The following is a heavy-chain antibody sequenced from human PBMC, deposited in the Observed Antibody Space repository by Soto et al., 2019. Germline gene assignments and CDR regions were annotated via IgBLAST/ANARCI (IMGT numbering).Heavy chain of an antibody. CDR3: ARSGWPHYYYYGMDV. V-gene: IGHV5-51*01. CDR2: IYPGDSDT. CDR1: GYSFTNYW. Sequence: PGESLKKSCDGSGYSFTNYWIGLVVQMPGKGLDWMGIIYPGDSDTRYSPSFQGQVTISADKSISTAYLQWSSLKASDTAMYYCARSGWPHYYYYGMDVWGQGTTVTVSS. J-gene: IGHJ6*02. D-gene: IGHD3-10*01.